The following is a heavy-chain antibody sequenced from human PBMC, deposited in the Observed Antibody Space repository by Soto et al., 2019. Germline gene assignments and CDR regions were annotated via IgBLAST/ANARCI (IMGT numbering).Heavy chain of an antibody. Sequence: PGGSLRLSCAASGFTFSSYSMYWVRQAPGKGLEWVSYISSSSSTIYYADSVKGRFTISRDNAKNSLYLQMNSLRDEDTAVYYCARDLTSRWTGIYGMDVWGQGTTVTVSS. V-gene: IGHV3-48*02. J-gene: IGHJ6*02. CDR2: ISSSSSTI. CDR3: ARDLTSRWTGIYGMDV. D-gene: IGHD3-9*01. CDR1: GFTFSSYS.